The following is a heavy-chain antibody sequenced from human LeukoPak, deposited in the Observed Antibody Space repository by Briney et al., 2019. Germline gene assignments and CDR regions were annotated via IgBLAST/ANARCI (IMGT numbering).Heavy chain of an antibody. CDR2: INPNSGGT. D-gene: IGHD3-3*01. Sequence: ASVTVSCTASGYTFTGYYMHWVRQAPGQGLEWMGRINPNSGGTNYAQKFQGRVTMTRDTSISTAYMELSRLRSDDTAVYYCARDRSPHDFWSGYYTGGSGMDVWGQGTTVTVSS. V-gene: IGHV1-2*06. CDR1: GYTFTGYY. CDR3: ARDRSPHDFWSGYYTGGSGMDV. J-gene: IGHJ6*02.